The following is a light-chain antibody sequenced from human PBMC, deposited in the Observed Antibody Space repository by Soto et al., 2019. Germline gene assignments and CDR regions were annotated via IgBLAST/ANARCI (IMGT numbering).Light chain of an antibody. Sequence: DLQMPQSPSTLSASVGDRVTITCRASQSISSWLAWYQQKPGKAPKLLIYKASSLESGVPSRFSGSGSGTEFTLTISSLQPDDFATYYCQQYNSYKAFGQGTKVAIK. CDR2: KAS. CDR1: QSISSW. CDR3: QQYNSYKA. V-gene: IGKV1-5*03. J-gene: IGKJ1*01.